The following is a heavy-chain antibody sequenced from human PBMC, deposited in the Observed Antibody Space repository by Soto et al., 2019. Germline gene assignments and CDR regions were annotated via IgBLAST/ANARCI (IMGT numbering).Heavy chain of an antibody. V-gene: IGHV3-21*01. CDR2: ISSSSSYI. Sequence: EVQLVESGGGLVKPGGSLRLSCAASGFTFSSYSMNWVRLAPGKGLEWVSSISSSSSYIYYADSVKGRFTISRDNAKNSLYLQMNSLRAEDTAVYYCARDLGYSSGWYYFDYWGQGTLVTVSS. J-gene: IGHJ4*02. CDR3: ARDLGYSSGWYYFDY. D-gene: IGHD6-19*01. CDR1: GFTFSSYS.